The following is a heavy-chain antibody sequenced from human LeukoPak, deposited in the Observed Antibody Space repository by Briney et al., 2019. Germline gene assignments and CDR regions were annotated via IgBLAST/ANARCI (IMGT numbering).Heavy chain of an antibody. V-gene: IGHV4-59*08. J-gene: IGHJ4*02. CDR3: ARGGKATVVTM. CDR2: IYYSGST. CDR1: GGSITDYY. D-gene: IGHD4-23*01. Sequence: SETLSLTCTVSGGSITDYYWGWIRQPPGKRLEWIGYIYYSGSTNYNPSLKSRVTISVDTSKNQFSLKLTSVTAADTAVYYCARGGKATVVTMWGQGILVTVSS.